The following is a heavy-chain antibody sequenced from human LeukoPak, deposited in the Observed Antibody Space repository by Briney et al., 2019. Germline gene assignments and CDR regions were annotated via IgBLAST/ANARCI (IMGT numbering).Heavy chain of an antibody. CDR3: VSNSSSSPWFDP. Sequence: SETLSLTCTVSGGSISSYTDYWGSIRQPPGKGLEWIATVYYTGGTYYNPSLKSRVTISIDTSRNHFSLKLTSVIAADTAMYYCVSNSSSSPWFDPWGQGTLVTVSS. J-gene: IGHJ5*02. CDR1: GGSISSYTDY. D-gene: IGHD6-6*01. CDR2: VYYTGGT. V-gene: IGHV4-39*02.